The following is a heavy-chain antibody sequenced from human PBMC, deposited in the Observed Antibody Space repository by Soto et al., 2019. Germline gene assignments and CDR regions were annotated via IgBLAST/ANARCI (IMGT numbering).Heavy chain of an antibody. Sequence: QVQLQQWGAGLLKPSETLSLTCAVYGGSFSTYYWSWIRQPPGKVLEWIGEINHSGSTNYNQSLKSRVTISVDRSKNQFSLKLSSVTAADTTAYYCARGVGYAGVDYWGQGTLVTVSS. CDR1: GGSFSTYY. D-gene: IGHD5-12*01. V-gene: IGHV4-34*01. CDR2: INHSGST. CDR3: ARGVGYAGVDY. J-gene: IGHJ4*02.